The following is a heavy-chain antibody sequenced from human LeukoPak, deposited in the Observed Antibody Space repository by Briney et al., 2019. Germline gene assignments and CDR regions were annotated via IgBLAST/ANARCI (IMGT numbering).Heavy chain of an antibody. CDR1: GASTTAYY. Sequence: SETLSLTCAVSGASTTAYYWTWIRQPPGKGLEWIGDVHSSRDASYNPSLKSRLTISLDTSKNQLSLNLASVPAADPAVYYCAILSTIFGPAFDYWGQGLLVTVSS. J-gene: IGHJ4*02. CDR3: AILSTIFGPAFDY. CDR2: VHSSRDA. D-gene: IGHD3-3*01. V-gene: IGHV4-4*08.